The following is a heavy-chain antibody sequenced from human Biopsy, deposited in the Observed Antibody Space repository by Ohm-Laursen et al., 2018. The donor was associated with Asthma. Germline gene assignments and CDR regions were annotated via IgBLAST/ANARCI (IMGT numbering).Heavy chain of an antibody. Sequence: SSLRLSCAASGFSFDDYAMFWVRQAPGKGLEWVSGISWNSGTIGYADSVKGRFTISRDNAKNSLYLQMNSLRVEDTAVYYCARDGVVPDAMYYHYYYGLDVWGQGTTVTVSS. V-gene: IGHV3-9*01. CDR2: ISWNSGTI. D-gene: IGHD2-2*01. J-gene: IGHJ6*02. CDR1: GFSFDDYA. CDR3: ARDGVVPDAMYYHYYYGLDV.